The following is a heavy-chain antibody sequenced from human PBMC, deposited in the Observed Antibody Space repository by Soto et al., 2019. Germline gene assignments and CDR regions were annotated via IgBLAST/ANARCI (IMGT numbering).Heavy chain of an antibody. Sequence: GGALRVSCVVSGFTCSKYTMRWVRQAPGKGLEWVSGISPSGGATYYADSAKGRFTISRDKSKNTVYLQMNSLRAEDTALYYCAKDYRPGIGDAFDIWGQGTMVTVSS. J-gene: IGHJ3*02. V-gene: IGHV3-23*01. CDR1: GFTCSKYT. CDR2: ISPSGGAT. CDR3: AKDYRPGIGDAFDI. D-gene: IGHD1-1*01.